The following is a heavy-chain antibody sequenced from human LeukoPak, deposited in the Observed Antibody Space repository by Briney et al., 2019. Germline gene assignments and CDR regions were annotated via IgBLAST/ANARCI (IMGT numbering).Heavy chain of an antibody. CDR3: ARTPVGYCSGGTCSNWIDP. V-gene: IGHV4-30-4*01. CDR1: GGSISSGDYY. CDR2: IYYSGST. J-gene: IGHJ5*02. Sequence: SETLSLTCTVSGGSISSGDYYWSWIRQPPGKGLEWIGYIYYSGSTYYNPSLKSRVTISVDTSKNQFSLKLSSVTAADTAVYYCARTPVGYCSGGTCSNWIDPWGQGTLVTVSS. D-gene: IGHD2-15*01.